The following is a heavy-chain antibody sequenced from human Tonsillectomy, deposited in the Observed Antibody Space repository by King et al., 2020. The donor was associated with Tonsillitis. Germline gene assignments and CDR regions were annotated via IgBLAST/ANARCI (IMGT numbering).Heavy chain of an antibody. D-gene: IGHD4-17*01. CDR2: ISYDRSNK. CDR3: ARDLDSGDYVGWFDP. Sequence: VQLVESGGGVVQPGRSLRLSCAASGFTFSSYAMHWVRQAPGKGLEWVAVISYDRSNKYYADSVKGRFTISRDNSKNTLYLQMHSLRPEDTAVYYCARDLDSGDYVGWFDPWGQGTLVTVSS. V-gene: IGHV3-30*04. J-gene: IGHJ5*02. CDR1: GFTFSSYA.